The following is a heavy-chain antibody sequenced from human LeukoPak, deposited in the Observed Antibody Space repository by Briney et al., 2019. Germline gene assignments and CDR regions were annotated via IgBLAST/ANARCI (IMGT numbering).Heavy chain of an antibody. Sequence: GGSLRLSCAASGFTFSSYSMNWVRQAPGKGLEWVSSISSSSSYIYYADSVKGRFTISRDNAKNSLYLQMNSLRAEDTAVYYCARDPGGRDDYFDYWGQGTLVTVSS. CDR1: GFTFSSYS. CDR3: ARDPGGRDDYFDY. CDR2: ISSSSSYI. V-gene: IGHV3-21*01. J-gene: IGHJ4*02. D-gene: IGHD2-15*01.